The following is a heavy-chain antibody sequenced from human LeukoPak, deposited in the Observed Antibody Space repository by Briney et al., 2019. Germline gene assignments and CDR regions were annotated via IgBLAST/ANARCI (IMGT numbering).Heavy chain of an antibody. Sequence: GGSLRLSCAASGFTFSDYYMSWIRQAPGKGLEWVSYISSSSSYTNYADSVKGRFTISRDNAKNSLYLQMNSLRDEDTAVYYCARGNCGADCYSADYWGQETLVTVSS. CDR1: GFTFSDYY. D-gene: IGHD2-21*02. V-gene: IGHV3-11*06. CDR2: ISSSSSYT. CDR3: ARGNCGADCYSADY. J-gene: IGHJ4*02.